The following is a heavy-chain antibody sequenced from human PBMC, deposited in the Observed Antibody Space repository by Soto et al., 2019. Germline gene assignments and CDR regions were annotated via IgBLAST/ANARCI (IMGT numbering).Heavy chain of an antibody. J-gene: IGHJ4*02. Sequence: PGGSLRLSCNFTFSLYSMNWVRQAPGKGLEWVASISSGAAYIKYADSVQGRFTISRDNAKNQFSLQLNSVTPEDTAVYYCARAFCSTIRCYGAFGSWGPGTLVTVSS. CDR1: FTFSLYS. CDR2: ISSGAAYI. D-gene: IGHD2-2*01. CDR3: ARAFCSTIRCYGAFGS. V-gene: IGHV3-21*01.